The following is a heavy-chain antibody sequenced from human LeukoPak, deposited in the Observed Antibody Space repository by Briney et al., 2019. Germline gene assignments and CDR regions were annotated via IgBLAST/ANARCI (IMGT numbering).Heavy chain of an antibody. J-gene: IGHJ1*01. CDR3: AKFSGRRRAEYFQH. Sequence: PGGSLRLSCAASGFTFSTYGMHWVRQAPGKGLEWVAFIRYDGSDKYYADSVRGRFTISRDNSKNTLYLQMNSLRAEDTAVYYCAKFSGRRRAEYFQHWGQGTLVTVSS. V-gene: IGHV3-30*02. D-gene: IGHD3-10*01. CDR2: IRYDGSDK. CDR1: GFTFSTYG.